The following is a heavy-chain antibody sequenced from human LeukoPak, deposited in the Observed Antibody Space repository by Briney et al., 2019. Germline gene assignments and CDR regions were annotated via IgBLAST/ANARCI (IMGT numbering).Heavy chain of an antibody. Sequence: GGSLRLSCAASGFTFSSYAMSWVRQAPGKGLEWVSAISGSGGSTYYADSVKGRFTISRDNSKNTLYQQMNSLRAEDTAVYYCANDPTYCGGDCYTDYWGQGTLVTVSS. CDR1: GFTFSSYA. CDR2: ISGSGGST. J-gene: IGHJ4*02. CDR3: ANDPTYCGGDCYTDY. V-gene: IGHV3-23*01. D-gene: IGHD2-21*02.